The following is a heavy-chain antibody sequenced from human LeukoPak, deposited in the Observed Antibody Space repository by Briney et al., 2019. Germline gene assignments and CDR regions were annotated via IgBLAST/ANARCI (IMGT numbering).Heavy chain of an antibody. J-gene: IGHJ4*02. CDR3: ARGRYFDWSNFDY. Sequence: PSETLSLTCTVSGGSISSSSYYWGWIRQPPGKGLEWIGSIYYSGSTNYNPSLKSRVTISVDTSKNQFSLKLSSVTAADTAVYYCARGRYFDWSNFDYWGQGTLVTVSS. V-gene: IGHV4-39*07. CDR1: GGSISSSSYY. D-gene: IGHD3-9*01. CDR2: IYYSGST.